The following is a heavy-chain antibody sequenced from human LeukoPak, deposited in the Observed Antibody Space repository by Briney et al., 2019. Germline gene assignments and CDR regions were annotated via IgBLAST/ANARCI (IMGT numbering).Heavy chain of an antibody. V-gene: IGHV1-69*13. D-gene: IGHD2-2*02. Sequence: SVKASCKASGGTFSSYAISWVRQAPGQGLEWMGGIIPIFGTANYAQKFQGRVTITADESTSTAYMELSSLRSEDTAVYYCAREKPVVVPAAIPNYYYYGMDVWGQGTTVTVSS. CDR3: AREKPVVVPAAIPNYYYYGMDV. CDR1: GGTFSSYA. J-gene: IGHJ6*02. CDR2: IIPIFGTA.